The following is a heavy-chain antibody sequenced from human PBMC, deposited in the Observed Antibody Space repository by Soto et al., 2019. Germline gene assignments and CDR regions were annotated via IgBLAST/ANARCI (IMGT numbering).Heavy chain of an antibody. J-gene: IGHJ4*02. CDR3: ARGIGGRIDY. Sequence: SETLSLTCAVYGGSFSGYYWSWIRQPPGKGLEWIGEINHSGSTNYNPSLKSRVTISVDTSKNQFSLKLSSVTAADTAVYYCARGIGGRIDYWGQGTLVTVSS. V-gene: IGHV4-34*01. CDR2: INHSGST. D-gene: IGHD2-15*01. CDR1: GGSFSGYY.